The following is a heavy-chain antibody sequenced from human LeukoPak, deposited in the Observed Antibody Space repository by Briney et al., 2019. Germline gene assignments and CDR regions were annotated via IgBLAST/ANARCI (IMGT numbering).Heavy chain of an antibody. V-gene: IGHV3-30*03. D-gene: IGHD3-22*01. J-gene: IGHJ4*02. CDR1: GLTVSSNY. Sequence: GGSLRLSCAASGLTVSSNYMSWVRQAPGKGLEWVAVISYDGSNKYYADSVKGRFTISRDNSKNTLYLQMNSLRAEDTAVYYCATTYYEGRDFDYWGQGTLVTVSS. CDR2: ISYDGSNK. CDR3: ATTYYEGRDFDY.